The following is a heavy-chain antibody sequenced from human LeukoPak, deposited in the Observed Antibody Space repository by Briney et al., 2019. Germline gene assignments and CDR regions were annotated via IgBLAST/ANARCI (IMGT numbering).Heavy chain of an antibody. J-gene: IGHJ6*02. CDR1: GGSISSYY. D-gene: IGHD3-22*01. CDR2: IYYSGST. V-gene: IGHV4-59*08. CDR3: ARRRRTYYYDSSGPYYYYGMDV. Sequence: SETLSLTCTVSGGSISSYYWSWIRQPPGKGLEWIGHIYYSGSTNYNPSLKSRVTISVDTSKNQFSLKLSSVTAADTAVYYCARRRRTYYYDSSGPYYYYGMDVWGQGTTVTVSS.